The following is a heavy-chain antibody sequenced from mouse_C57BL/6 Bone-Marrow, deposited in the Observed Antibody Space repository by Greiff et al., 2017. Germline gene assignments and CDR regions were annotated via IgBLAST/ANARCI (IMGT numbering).Heavy chain of an antibody. CDR1: GYTFTSYW. V-gene: IGHV1-55*01. Sequence: QVQLQQPGAELVKPGASVKMSCKASGYTFTSYWITWVKQRPGQGLEWIGDIYPGSGSTNYNEKFKSKATLTVDTSSSTAYMQLSSLTSEDSAVYYGARKEGLRRYAMDYWGQGTSVTVSS. CDR2: IYPGSGST. J-gene: IGHJ4*01. D-gene: IGHD2-4*01. CDR3: ARKEGLRRYAMDY.